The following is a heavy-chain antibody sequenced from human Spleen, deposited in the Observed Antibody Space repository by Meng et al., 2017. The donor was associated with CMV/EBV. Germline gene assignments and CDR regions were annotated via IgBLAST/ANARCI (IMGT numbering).Heavy chain of an antibody. CDR2: ISYDGSNK. CDR1: GFTFSSYA. Sequence: SCAASGFTFSSYAMHWVRQAPGKGLEWVAVISYDGSNKYYADSVKGRFTISRDNSKNTLYLQMNSLRAEDTAVYYCARDRTTVVTPRPIYGMDVWGQGTTVTVSS. CDR3: ARDRTTVVTPRPIYGMDV. J-gene: IGHJ6*02. D-gene: IGHD4-23*01. V-gene: IGHV3-30-3*01.